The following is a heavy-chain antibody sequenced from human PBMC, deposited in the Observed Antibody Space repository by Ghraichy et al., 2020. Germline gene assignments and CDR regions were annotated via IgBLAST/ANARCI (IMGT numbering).Heavy chain of an antibody. V-gene: IGHV4-31*03. CDR2: IYYSGST. J-gene: IGHJ6*02. Sequence: SETLSLTCTVSGGSISSGGYYWSWIRQHPGKGLEWIGYIYYSGSTSYNPSLKSRVTMSVDTSKNQFSLKLSSVTAADTAVYYCARRSGYIVGGMDVWGQGTTVTVSS. CDR1: GGSISSGGYY. CDR3: ARRSGYIVGGMDV. D-gene: IGHD3-3*01.